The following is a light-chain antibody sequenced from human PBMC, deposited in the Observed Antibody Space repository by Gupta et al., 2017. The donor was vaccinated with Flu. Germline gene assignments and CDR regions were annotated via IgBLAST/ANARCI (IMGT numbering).Light chain of an antibody. V-gene: IGLV2-23*01. CDR1: SSDVGSYNL. CDR2: EGS. Sequence: QSALTQPASVSGSPGQSITISCTGTSSDVGSYNLVSWYQQHPGKAPKLMIYEGSKRPSGVSNRFSGSQSGNTASLTISGLQAEDEADYYRCSYAGSGLYVFGTGTKVTVL. CDR3: CSYAGSGLYV. J-gene: IGLJ1*01.